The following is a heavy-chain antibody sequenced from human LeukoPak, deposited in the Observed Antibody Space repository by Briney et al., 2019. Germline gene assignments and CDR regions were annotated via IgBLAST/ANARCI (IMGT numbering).Heavy chain of an antibody. Sequence: GGSLRLSCAASGFTFSSYSMNWVRQAPGKGLEWVSSISSSSSYIYYADSVKGRFTISRDNAKSSLYLQMNSLRAEDTAVYYCARPSRGHSYGSDYWGQETLVTVSS. CDR3: ARPSRGHSYGSDY. CDR1: GFTFSSYS. J-gene: IGHJ4*02. D-gene: IGHD5-18*01. CDR2: ISSSSSYI. V-gene: IGHV3-21*01.